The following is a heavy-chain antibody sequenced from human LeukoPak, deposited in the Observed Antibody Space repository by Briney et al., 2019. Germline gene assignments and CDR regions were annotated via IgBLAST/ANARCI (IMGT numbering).Heavy chain of an antibody. CDR1: GYTFTSYG. J-gene: IGHJ4*02. CDR3: ARDRHRHFDCSSPDY. Sequence: ASVKLSCKASGYTFTSYGMSWVRQAPGQGLEWMGWISAYNGNTNYAQKLQGRVTMTTDTSTSTAYMVLRSLRSDDTAVYYCARDRHRHFDCSSPDYWGQASLLTVSS. V-gene: IGHV1-18*01. CDR2: ISAYNGNT. D-gene: IGHD3-9*01.